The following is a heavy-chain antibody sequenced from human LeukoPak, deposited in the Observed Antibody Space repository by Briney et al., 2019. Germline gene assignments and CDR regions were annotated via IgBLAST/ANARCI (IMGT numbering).Heavy chain of an antibody. CDR1: GGSISSYY. CDR3: AKSTYYYDTFVNAFDL. CDR2: IYTSGST. J-gene: IGHJ3*01. Sequence: SETLSLTCTVSGGSISSYYWSWIRQPAGKGLEWIGRIYTSGSTNYNPSLKSRVTMSVDTSKNQFSLKLSSVTAADTAVYYCAKSTYYYDTFVNAFDLWGQGTVVTVSS. V-gene: IGHV4-4*07. D-gene: IGHD3-22*01.